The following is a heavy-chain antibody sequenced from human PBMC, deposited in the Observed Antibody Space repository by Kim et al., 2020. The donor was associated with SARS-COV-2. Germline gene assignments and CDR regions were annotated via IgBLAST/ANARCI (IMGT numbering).Heavy chain of an antibody. CDR2: FDPEDGET. CDR3: ATGQLGRDIGDWYFDL. J-gene: IGHJ2*01. D-gene: IGHD1-1*01. CDR1: GYTLTELS. Sequence: ASVKVSCKVSGYTLTELSMHWVRQAPGKGLEWMGGFDPEDGETIYAQKFQGRVTMTEDTSTDTAYMELSSLRSEDTAVYYCATGQLGRDIGDWYFDLWGRGTLVTVSS. V-gene: IGHV1-24*01.